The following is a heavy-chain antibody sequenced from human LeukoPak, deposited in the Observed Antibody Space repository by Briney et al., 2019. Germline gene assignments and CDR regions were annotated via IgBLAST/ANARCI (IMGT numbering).Heavy chain of an antibody. J-gene: IGHJ5*02. CDR3: ARSFSWLNWFDP. CDR2: IYYSGST. D-gene: IGHD6-13*01. CDR1: GGSISSYY. V-gene: IGHV4-59*01. Sequence: SETLSLTCTVSGGSISSYYWSWIRQPPGKGLEWIGYIYYSGSTNYNPSLKSRVTISVDTSKNQFSLKLSSVTAADTAVYYRARSFSWLNWFDPWGQGTLVTVSS.